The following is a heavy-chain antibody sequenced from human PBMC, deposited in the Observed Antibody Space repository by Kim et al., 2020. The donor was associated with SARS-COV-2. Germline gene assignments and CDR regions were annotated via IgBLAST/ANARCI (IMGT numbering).Heavy chain of an antibody. Sequence: KSRVTISVDTSKNQFSLKLSSVTAADTAVYYCARLRGMITFGGVIGYFDYWGQGTLVTVSS. CDR3: ARLRGMITFGGVIGYFDY. D-gene: IGHD3-16*02. J-gene: IGHJ4*02. V-gene: IGHV4-39*01.